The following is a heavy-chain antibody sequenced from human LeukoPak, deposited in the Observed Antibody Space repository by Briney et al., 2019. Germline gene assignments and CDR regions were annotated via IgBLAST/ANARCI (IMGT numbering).Heavy chain of an antibody. CDR2: ISGSGGST. CDR1: GFTFSSYG. V-gene: IGHV3-23*01. D-gene: IGHD6-19*01. J-gene: IGHJ4*02. CDR3: ARDGYSSGWYGRFDY. Sequence: GGTLRLSCAASGFTFSSYGMSWVRQAPGKGLEWVSAISGSGGSTYYADSVKGRFTISRDNSKNTLYLQMNSLRAEDTAVYYCARDGYSSGWYGRFDYWGQGTLVTVSS.